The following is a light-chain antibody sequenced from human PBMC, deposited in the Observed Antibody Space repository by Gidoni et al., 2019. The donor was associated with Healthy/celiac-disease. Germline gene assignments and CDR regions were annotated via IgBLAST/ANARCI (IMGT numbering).Light chain of an antibody. CDR3: QQRSNWPYT. CDR1: QSVSSY. Sequence: DIVLTQSPATLSLSPGERATLSCRASQSVSSYLAWYQQKPGKAPRLLIYDASNRATGIPARFSGSGSGTDFTLTISSLEPEDFAVYYCQQRSNWPYTFGQGTKLEIK. J-gene: IGKJ2*01. V-gene: IGKV3-11*01. CDR2: DAS.